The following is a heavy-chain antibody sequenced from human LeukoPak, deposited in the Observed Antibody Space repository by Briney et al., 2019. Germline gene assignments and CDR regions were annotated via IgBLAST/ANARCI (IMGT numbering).Heavy chain of an antibody. J-gene: IGHJ4*02. Sequence: GGSLRLSCEASGFTFSSYAMSWVRQAPGKGLEWVSAISGSGGGTRHADSVKGRFTVSRDNSKNTLYLQMNSLRAEDTAVYYCAKATYYYDTNGSLGYWGQGTLVTVSS. D-gene: IGHD3-22*01. CDR1: GFTFSSYA. CDR3: AKATYYYDTNGSLGY. CDR2: ISGSGGGT. V-gene: IGHV3-23*01.